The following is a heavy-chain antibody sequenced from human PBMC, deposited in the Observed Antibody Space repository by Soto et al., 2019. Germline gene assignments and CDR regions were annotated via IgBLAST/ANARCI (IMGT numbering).Heavy chain of an antibody. J-gene: IGHJ4*02. V-gene: IGHV1-2*02. Sequence: XSVKVSCQASGYTFTGYYMHWGRQAPGQGLEWMGWINPNNGGTNYAQKFQGRVTMTRDTSINTAYMELNRLRSDDTAVYYCARDPVGSGWFFDYWGQGTLVTVSS. CDR3: ARDPVGSGWFFDY. D-gene: IGHD6-19*01. CDR1: GYTFTGYY. CDR2: INPNNGGT.